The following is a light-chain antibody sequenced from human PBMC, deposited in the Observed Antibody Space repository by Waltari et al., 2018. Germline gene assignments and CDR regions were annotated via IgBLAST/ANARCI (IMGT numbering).Light chain of an antibody. Sequence: EVVMTQSPVILSVSPGARATLSCRTSQSVSTKIAWYQQKLVQAPRLLLYGASTRATGTPARFSDSGSGTEFTLNISSMQSEDVAVYYCQQYNKWPLFTFGPGTKVDIK. CDR3: QQYNKWPLFT. CDR2: GAS. J-gene: IGKJ3*01. CDR1: QSVSTK. V-gene: IGKV3-15*01.